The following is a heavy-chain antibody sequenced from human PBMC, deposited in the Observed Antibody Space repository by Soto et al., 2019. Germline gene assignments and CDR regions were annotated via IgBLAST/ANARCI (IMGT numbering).Heavy chain of an antibody. CDR3: AREMATITEIDY. J-gene: IGHJ4*02. CDR1: GFTFSTYS. CDR2: ISYATDTI. Sequence: PGGSLRLSCAASGFTFSTYSMNWVRQAPGKGLEWVSYISYATDTIYYADSVKGRFTISRDNAKNSLYLQMNSLRDEDTAMYYCAREMATITEIDYWGQGTLVTVPQ. V-gene: IGHV3-48*02. D-gene: IGHD5-12*01.